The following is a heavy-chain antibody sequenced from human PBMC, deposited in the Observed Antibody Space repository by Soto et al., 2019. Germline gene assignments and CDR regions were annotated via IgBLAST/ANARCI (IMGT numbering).Heavy chain of an antibody. CDR1: GFTFSSYA. CDR3: ARLDY. CDR2: ISYDGSNK. J-gene: IGHJ4*02. V-gene: IGHV3-30-3*01. Sequence: QVQLVETGGGVVQPGRSLRLSCAASGFTFSSYAMHWVRQAPGKGLEWVAVISYDGSNKYYADSVKGRFTISRDNSKNTLYLQMNSLRAEDTAVYYFARLDYWGQGTLVTVSS.